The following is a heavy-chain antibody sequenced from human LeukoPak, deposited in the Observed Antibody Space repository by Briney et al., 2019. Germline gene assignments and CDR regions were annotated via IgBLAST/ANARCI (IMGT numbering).Heavy chain of an antibody. D-gene: IGHD3-9*01. CDR2: FDPEDGET. CDR3: ARDYDILTGRNWFDP. CDR1: GYTLTELS. Sequence: ASVKVSCKVSGYTLTELSMHWVRQAPGKGLEWMGGFDPEDGETIYAQKFQGRVTMTEDTSTDTAYMELSRLRSDDTAVYYCARDYDILTGRNWFDPWGQGTLVTVSS. J-gene: IGHJ5*02. V-gene: IGHV1-24*01.